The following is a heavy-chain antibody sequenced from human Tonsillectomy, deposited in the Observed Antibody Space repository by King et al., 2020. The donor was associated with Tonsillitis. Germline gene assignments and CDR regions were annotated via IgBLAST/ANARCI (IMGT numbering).Heavy chain of an antibody. D-gene: IGHD6-25*01. V-gene: IGHV4-39*01. CDR1: GGSISSSDHY. Sequence: QLQESGPGVVKPSETLSLTCTVSGGSISSSDHYWAWIRQPPGKGLECIGYMYSSGTIFYNPSLKSRITMSGGTSENRFSLKLSSVTAADTAVYFCARYVSGSFDYWGRGALVTVSS. J-gene: IGHJ4*02. CDR3: ARYVSGSFDY. CDR2: MYSSGTI.